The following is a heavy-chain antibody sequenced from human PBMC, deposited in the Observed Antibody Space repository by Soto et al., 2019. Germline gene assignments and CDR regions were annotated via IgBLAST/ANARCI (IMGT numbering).Heavy chain of an antibody. D-gene: IGHD6-13*01. V-gene: IGHV3-30*18. CDR1: GFTFSSYG. CDR2: ISYDGSNK. J-gene: IGHJ4*02. CDR3: AKDKRYSSSWYKDY. Sequence: QVQLVESGGGVVQPGRSLRLSCAASGFTFSSYGMHWVRQAPGKGLEWVAVISYDGSNKYYADSVKGRFTISRDNSKNTLYLQMNSLGAEDTDVYYCAKDKRYSSSWYKDYWGQGTLVTVSS.